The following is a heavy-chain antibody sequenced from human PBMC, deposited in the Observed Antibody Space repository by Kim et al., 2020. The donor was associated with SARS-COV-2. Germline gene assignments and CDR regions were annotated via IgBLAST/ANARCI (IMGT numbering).Heavy chain of an antibody. CDR2: ISSSGSTI. CDR1: GFTFSDYY. V-gene: IGHV3-11*01. CDR3: ARVEGSGYSGYDNYVGYNWFNP. J-gene: IGHJ5*02. Sequence: GGSLRLSCAASGFTFSDYYMSWIRQAPGKGLEWVSYISSSGSTIYYADSVKGRFTISRDNAKNSLYLQMNSLRAEDTAVYYCARVEGSGYSGYDNYVGYNWFNPWGQGTLVTVSS. D-gene: IGHD5-12*01.